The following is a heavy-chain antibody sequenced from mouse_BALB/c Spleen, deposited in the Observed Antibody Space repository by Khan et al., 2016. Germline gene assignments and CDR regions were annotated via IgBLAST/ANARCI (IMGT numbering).Heavy chain of an antibody. CDR1: GYTFTSYW. CDR3: ARPYDNSPHYYAMDY. D-gene: IGHD1-1*01. CDR2: ILPGSGST. V-gene: IGHV1-9*01. Sequence: QVQLQQSGAELMKPGASVKISCKSTGYTFTSYWIEWVKQRPGHGLEWIGEILPGSGSTNSNENFKGKATFTADSSSNTAYMHLSSLTSEESAVYYCARPYDNSPHYYAMDYWSQGTSVTFSS. J-gene: IGHJ4*01.